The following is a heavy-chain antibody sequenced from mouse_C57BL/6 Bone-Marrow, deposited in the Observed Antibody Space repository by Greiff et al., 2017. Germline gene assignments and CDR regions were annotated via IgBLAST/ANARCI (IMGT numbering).Heavy chain of an antibody. V-gene: IGHV1-55*01. CDR1: GYTFTGYS. D-gene: IGHD1-1*02. CDR3: ARPYYCGSRYFDV. Sequence: QVQLQQPGAELVKPGASVKMSCKASGYTFTGYSINWVKQRPGQGLEWIGDIYPGSGSTKYNEKFKSKATLTVDTSSSTAYMQLSSLTSEDSAVYYCARPYYCGSRYFDVWGKGTTVTVSS. CDR2: IYPGSGST. J-gene: IGHJ1*03.